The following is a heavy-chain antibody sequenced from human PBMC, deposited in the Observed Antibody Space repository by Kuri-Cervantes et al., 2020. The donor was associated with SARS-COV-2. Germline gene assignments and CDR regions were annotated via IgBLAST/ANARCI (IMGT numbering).Heavy chain of an antibody. V-gene: IGHV3-21*01. J-gene: IGHJ4*02. CDR3: ARGGYSSRWYSDY. Sequence: GESLKISCAASGFTFSSYSMNWVRQASGKGLEWVSSISSSSSYIYYADSVKGRFTISRDNAKNSLYLQMNSLRAEDTAVYYCARGGYSSRWYSDYWGQGTLVTVSS. D-gene: IGHD6-13*01. CDR2: ISSSSSYI. CDR1: GFTFSSYS.